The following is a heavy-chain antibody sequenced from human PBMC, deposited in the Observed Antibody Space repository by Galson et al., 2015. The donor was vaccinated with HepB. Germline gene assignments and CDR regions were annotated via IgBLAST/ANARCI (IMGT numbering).Heavy chain of an antibody. V-gene: IGHV3-30-3*01. D-gene: IGHD6-13*01. Sequence: SLRLSCAASGFTFSMHWVRQAPGKGLEWVAVISYDGSNKYYADSVKGRFTISRDNSKNTVYLQINSLRGEDTAVYYCASTGFGGSSWYTDAFDIWGQGTMVTVSS. CDR1: GFTFS. J-gene: IGHJ3*02. CDR2: ISYDGSNK. CDR3: ASTGFGGSSWYTDAFDI.